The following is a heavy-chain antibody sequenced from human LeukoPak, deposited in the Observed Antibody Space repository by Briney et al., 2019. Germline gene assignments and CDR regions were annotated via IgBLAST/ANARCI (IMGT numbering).Heavy chain of an antibody. Sequence: SETLSLTCAVYGGSFSGYYWSWIRQPPGKGLEWIGEINHSGSTNYNPSLKSRVTISVDTSKNQFSLKLSSVTAADTAVYYCARLGPYDFWSGSADFDYWGQGTLVTVSS. V-gene: IGHV4-34*01. CDR1: GGSFSGYY. CDR3: ARLGPYDFWSGSADFDY. J-gene: IGHJ4*02. CDR2: INHSGST. D-gene: IGHD3-3*01.